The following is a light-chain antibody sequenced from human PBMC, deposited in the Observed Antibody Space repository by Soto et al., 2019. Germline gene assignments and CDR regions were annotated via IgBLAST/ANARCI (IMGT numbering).Light chain of an antibody. V-gene: IGKV1-39*01. CDR2: AAS. Sequence: IQMTQSPSPLSASVGDRVTITCRASQSISSYLNWYQQKPGKAPKLLIYAASSLQSGVPSRFSGSGSGTDFTLTISSLQPEDFATYYCQQSYSTPLTFGGGTKVDIK. J-gene: IGKJ4*01. CDR3: QQSYSTPLT. CDR1: QSISSY.